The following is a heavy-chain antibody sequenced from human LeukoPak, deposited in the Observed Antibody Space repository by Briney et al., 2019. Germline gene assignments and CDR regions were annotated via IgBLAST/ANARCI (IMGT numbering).Heavy chain of an antibody. Sequence: GGSLRLSCAASGFTFSSYSMNWVRQAPGKGLEWVSSISTSSSYIHYADSVKGRFTISRDNSKNTLYLQMNSLRAEDTAVYYCAKAYYDSSGYYGDYYDYWGQGTLVTVSS. D-gene: IGHD3-22*01. CDR3: AKAYYDSSGYYGDYYDY. V-gene: IGHV3-21*04. CDR1: GFTFSSYS. CDR2: ISTSSSYI. J-gene: IGHJ4*02.